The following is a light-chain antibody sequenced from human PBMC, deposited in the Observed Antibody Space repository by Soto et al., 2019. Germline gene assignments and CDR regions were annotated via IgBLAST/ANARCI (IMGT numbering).Light chain of an antibody. CDR2: EVS. V-gene: IGLV2-14*01. CDR1: SSDVGGYNY. J-gene: IGLJ1*01. CDR3: SSYTSSSTLV. Sequence: QSVLTQPASVSGSPGQSITISCTGTSSDVGGYNYVSWYQQHPGKAPKLMIYEVSNRPSGVSNRFSGSKSGNPASLNISGLQAEDEADYYCSSYTSSSTLVFGTGTKLTVL.